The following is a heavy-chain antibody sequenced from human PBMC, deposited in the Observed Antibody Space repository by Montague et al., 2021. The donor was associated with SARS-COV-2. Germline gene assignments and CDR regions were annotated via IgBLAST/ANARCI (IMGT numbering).Heavy chain of an antibody. CDR3: ARQGVFSYTKGEN. V-gene: IGHV4-4*02. J-gene: IGHJ4*02. Sequence: SETLSLTCAVSGGSISSSNYWIWVRQPPGQGLEWIGEVYHGGRTHYKPSLKSRVTISVDKSNNQLSLQLSSVTAADTAVYYCARQGVFSYTKGENWGQGTLVTVSS. D-gene: IGHD1-14*01. CDR2: VYHGGRT. CDR1: GGSISSSNY.